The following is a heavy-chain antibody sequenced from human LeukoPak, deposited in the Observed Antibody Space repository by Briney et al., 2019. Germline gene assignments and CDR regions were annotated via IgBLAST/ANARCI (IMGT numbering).Heavy chain of an antibody. CDR1: GNTFTGYY. J-gene: IGHJ4*02. V-gene: IGHV1-2*02. CDR2: INPNSGGT. Sequence: ASVKVSCKASGNTFTGYYIHWVRQAPGQGLEWMGWINPNSGGTNYAQGFQDRVTMTRDTSISTAYVELRLRSDDTAVYYCARSRNSHDYGDYYFDCWGQGTLVTVSS. D-gene: IGHD4-17*01. CDR3: ARSRNSHDYGDYYFDC.